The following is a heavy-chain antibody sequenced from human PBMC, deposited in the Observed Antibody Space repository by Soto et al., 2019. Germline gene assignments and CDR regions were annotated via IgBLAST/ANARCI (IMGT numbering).Heavy chain of an antibody. Sequence: QVQLVQSGAEVKKPGASVKVSCKASGYTFTSYGISWVRQAPGQGLEWMGWISAYNGNTKYAQKLQGRVTMTTDTPTSTAHMKLRRLRADATAVYYCARGLGAPIVDYWGQGTLVTLSS. CDR1: GYTFTSYG. CDR2: ISAYNGNT. J-gene: IGHJ4*02. D-gene: IGHD1-26*01. V-gene: IGHV1-18*01. CDR3: ARGLGAPIVDY.